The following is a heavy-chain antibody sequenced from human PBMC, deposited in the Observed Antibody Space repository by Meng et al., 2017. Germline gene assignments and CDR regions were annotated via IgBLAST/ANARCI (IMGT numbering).Heavy chain of an antibody. Sequence: QLVQTGTELKKPVASVKVSCKASGNIFNGYYLHWVRQAPGQGLEWVGCINLNSGVIDFAQKFQGRITLTRDTSITTAYMGLTRLIYDDTAVYYCARENWVYDYWGQGTLVTVSS. J-gene: IGHJ4*02. D-gene: IGHD7-27*01. CDR1: GNIFNGYY. V-gene: IGHV1-2*02. CDR3: ARENWVYDY. CDR2: INLNSGVI.